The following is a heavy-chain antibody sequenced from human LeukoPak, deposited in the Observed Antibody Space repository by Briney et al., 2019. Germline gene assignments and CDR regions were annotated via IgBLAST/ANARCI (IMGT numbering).Heavy chain of an antibody. V-gene: IGHV1-69*01. Sequence: GASVKVSCTASGGTFSSYAISWVRQAPGQGLEWMGGIIPIFGTANYAQKFQGRVTITADESTSTAYMELSSLRSEDTAVYYCARCGIPPRGYWFDPWGQGTLVTVSS. CDR3: ARCGIPPRGYWFDP. CDR2: IIPIFGTA. D-gene: IGHD3-10*01. J-gene: IGHJ5*02. CDR1: GGTFSSYA.